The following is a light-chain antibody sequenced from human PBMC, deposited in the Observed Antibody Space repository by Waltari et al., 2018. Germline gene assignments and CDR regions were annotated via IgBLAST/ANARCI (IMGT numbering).Light chain of an antibody. CDR3: QNHERLPAT. CDR2: AAS. J-gene: IGKJ1*01. CDR1: QSVGRY. Sequence: EVVLTQSPGTLSLSPGARATPSCRASQSVGRYIVWYQQRPGQAPRLLIYAASSRAPGIPDRFSGSGFGTDFSLTISRLEPEDFAVYYCQNHERLPATFGQGTKVEIK. V-gene: IGKV3-20*01.